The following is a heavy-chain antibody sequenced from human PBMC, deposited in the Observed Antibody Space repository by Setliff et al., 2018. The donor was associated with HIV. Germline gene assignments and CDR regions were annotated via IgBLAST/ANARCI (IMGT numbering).Heavy chain of an antibody. J-gene: IGHJ5*02. CDR1: GGSFGDYH. D-gene: IGHD3-10*01. CDR2: IFRSGTT. Sequence: SETLSLTCTISGGSFGDYHWSWIRQPAGRGLEWIGRIFRSGTTDYKFSLKSRVTISIETSRNQFSLRLTSVTAEDTAVYYCARDRHYSGLGSYGPWGPGTLVTVSS. V-gene: IGHV4-4*07. CDR3: ARDRHYSGLGSYGP.